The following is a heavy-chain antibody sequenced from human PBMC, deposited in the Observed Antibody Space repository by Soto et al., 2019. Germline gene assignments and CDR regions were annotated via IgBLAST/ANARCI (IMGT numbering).Heavy chain of an antibody. CDR2: ISGSGDST. J-gene: IGHJ6*02. Sequence: TLRLSCAASGFTFSSYAMSWVRPAPEKGLEWVSAISGSGDSTYYADSVKGRFTISRDNSKNTLYLQMNSLRAEDTAVYYCAKEQWLVDYYYYGMDVCGQRTTVTVSS. CDR3: AKEQWLVDYYYYGMDV. V-gene: IGHV3-23*01. CDR1: GFTFSSYA. D-gene: IGHD6-19*01.